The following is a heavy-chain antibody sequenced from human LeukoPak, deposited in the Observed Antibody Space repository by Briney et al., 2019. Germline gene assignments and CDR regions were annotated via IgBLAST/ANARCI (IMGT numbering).Heavy chain of an antibody. CDR1: GFTFSSYA. CDR3: VKVRIPGTTVTGFDY. Sequence: GGSLRLSCSVSGFTFSSYAMYWVREPPGKGLEYVSAISCNGDRIYYADSVKGRFTISRDNSKNTVYLQMSSLGAGDTAVYYCVKVRIPGTTVTGFDYWGQGTLVTVSS. D-gene: IGHD4-17*01. V-gene: IGHV3-64D*09. CDR2: ISCNGDRI. J-gene: IGHJ4*02.